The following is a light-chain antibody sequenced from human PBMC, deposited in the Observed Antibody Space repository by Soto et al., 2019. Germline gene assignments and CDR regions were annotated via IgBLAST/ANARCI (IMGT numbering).Light chain of an antibody. V-gene: IGLV2-23*01. CDR1: SNDVGSYNL. Sequence: QSVLAQPASVSGSPGQSIAISCAGTSNDVGSYNLVSWYQHHPGKAPKLMIYGGSKRPSGVSDRFSGSKSGNTDSLTISGLQAEDEADYYCCSFAGNSNYVFGTGTKVTVL. CDR3: CSFAGNSNYV. J-gene: IGLJ1*01. CDR2: GGS.